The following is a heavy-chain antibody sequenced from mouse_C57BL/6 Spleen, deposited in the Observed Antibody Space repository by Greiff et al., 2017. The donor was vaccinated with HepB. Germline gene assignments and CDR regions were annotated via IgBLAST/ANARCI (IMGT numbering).Heavy chain of an antibody. D-gene: IGHD1-2*01. CDR1: GYSITSGYG. CDR3: ARTARIKY. V-gene: IGHV3-2*02. Sequence: EVMLVESGPGLVKPSQSLSLTCTVTGYSITSGYGWNWIRQFPGNKLEWMGYISYSGSTNYNPSLKSRISITRDTSKNQFFLQLNSVTTEETATYYWARTARIKYWGQGTTLTVSS. J-gene: IGHJ2*01. CDR2: ISYSGST.